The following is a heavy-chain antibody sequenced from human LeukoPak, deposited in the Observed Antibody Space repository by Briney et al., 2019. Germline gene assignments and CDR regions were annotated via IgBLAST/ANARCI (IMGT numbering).Heavy chain of an antibody. CDR1: GFTFSTYA. CDR3: ATLSLNWNYNHYFDF. CDR2: IRYNTSNN. Sequence: GGSLRLSCAASGFTFSTYAMHWIRQAPGRGLEWVAFIRYNTSNNDYADSVKGRFTISRDNSKNTLYLQMNSLRVEDTGVYYCATLSLNWNYNHYFDFWGQGTLVTISS. J-gene: IGHJ4*02. D-gene: IGHD1-7*01. V-gene: IGHV3-30*02.